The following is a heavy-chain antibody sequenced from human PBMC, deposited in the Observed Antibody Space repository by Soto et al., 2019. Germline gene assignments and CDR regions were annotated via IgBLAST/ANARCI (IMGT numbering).Heavy chain of an antibody. D-gene: IGHD6-13*01. Sequence: QVQLVESGGGVVQPGRSLRLSCAASGFTFSSYAMHWVRQAPGKGLEWVAVISYDGSNKYYADSVKGRFTISRDNSKNTLYLQMNSLRAEDTDVYYCARDGGIAAAGRYYYYGMDVWGQGTTVTVSS. CDR1: GFTFSSYA. J-gene: IGHJ6*02. CDR3: ARDGGIAAAGRYYYYGMDV. CDR2: ISYDGSNK. V-gene: IGHV3-30-3*01.